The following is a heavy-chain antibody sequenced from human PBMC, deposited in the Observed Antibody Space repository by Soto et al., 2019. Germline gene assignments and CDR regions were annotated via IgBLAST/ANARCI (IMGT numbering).Heavy chain of an antibody. CDR1: GGSTSSYY. Sequence: PSETLSLTCTVSGGSTSSYYWSWVRQPSGKGLEWIASIHYSGRTNYNPSLKSRVTVSVDTSKNQFSLKLNSVTAADTAVYYCAGSTGWYWFDYWGQGTLVTVSS. J-gene: IGHJ5*01. D-gene: IGHD6-19*01. V-gene: IGHV4-59*08. CDR3: AGSTGWYWFDY. CDR2: IHYSGRT.